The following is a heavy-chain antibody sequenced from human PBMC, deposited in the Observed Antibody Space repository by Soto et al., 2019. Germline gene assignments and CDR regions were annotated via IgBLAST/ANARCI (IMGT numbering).Heavy chain of an antibody. CDR2: IIPILGIA. CDR1: GGTFSSYT. D-gene: IGHD4-17*01. V-gene: IGHV1-69*02. Sequence: SVKVSCKASGGTFSSYTISWVRQAPGQGLEWMGRIIPILGIANYAQKFQGRVTITADKSTSTAYMELSSLRSEDTAVYYCASQNYGDYVNDFDIWGKEKMVTVS. J-gene: IGHJ3*02. CDR3: ASQNYGDYVNDFDI.